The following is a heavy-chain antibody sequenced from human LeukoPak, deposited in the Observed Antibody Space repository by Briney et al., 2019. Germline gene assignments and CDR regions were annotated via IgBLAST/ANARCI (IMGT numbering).Heavy chain of an antibody. CDR3: ARVKGAFGEEFDAFDI. CDR1: GFTVSSNY. CDR2: IYSGGST. Sequence: GGSLRLSCAASGFTVSSNYMSWVRQAPGKGLEWVSVIYSGGSTHYADSVKGRFTISRDNSKNTLYLQMNSLRAEDTAVYYCARVKGAFGEEFDAFDIWGQGTMVTVSS. D-gene: IGHD3-10*01. V-gene: IGHV3-53*01. J-gene: IGHJ3*02.